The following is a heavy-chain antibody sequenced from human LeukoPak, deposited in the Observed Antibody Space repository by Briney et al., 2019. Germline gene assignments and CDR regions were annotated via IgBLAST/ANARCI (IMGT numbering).Heavy chain of an antibody. D-gene: IGHD1-14*01. CDR2: IYHSGST. V-gene: IGHV4-30-2*01. CDR3: ARGGRKYYYYGMDV. Sequence: SETLSLTCAVSGGSISSGGYSWGWIRQPPGKGLEWIGYIYHSGSTYYNPSLKSRVTISVDRSKNQFSLKLSSVTAADTAVYYCARGGRKYYYYGMDVWGQGTTVTVSS. J-gene: IGHJ6*02. CDR1: GGSISSGGYS.